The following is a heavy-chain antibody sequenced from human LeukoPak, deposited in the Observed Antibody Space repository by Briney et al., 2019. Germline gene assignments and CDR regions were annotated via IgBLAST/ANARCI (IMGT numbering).Heavy chain of an antibody. CDR1: GGSFSGYY. CDR3: ARGAWFDP. V-gene: IGHV4-34*01. CDR2: INHSGSA. J-gene: IGHJ5*02. Sequence: SETLSLTCGVYGGSFSGYYWSWIRQPPGKGLEWIGEINHSGSANYNPSLKTRVTISVDTSKNQFSLKLNSVTAADTAVYYCARGAWFDPWGQGTLVTVSS.